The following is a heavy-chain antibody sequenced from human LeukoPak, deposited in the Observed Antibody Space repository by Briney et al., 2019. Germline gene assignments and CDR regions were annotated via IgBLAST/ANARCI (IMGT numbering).Heavy chain of an antibody. CDR2: IGTAGDT. CDR3: ARGYCSSTSCPRHNWFDP. J-gene: IGHJ5*02. CDR1: GFTFSSYD. D-gene: IGHD2-2*01. Sequence: GGSLRLSCAASGFTFSSYDVHWVRQATGKGLEWVSAIGTAGDTYYPGSVKGQFTISRENAKNSLYLQMNSLRAGDTAVYYCARGYCSSTSCPRHNWFDPWGQGTLVTVSS. V-gene: IGHV3-13*01.